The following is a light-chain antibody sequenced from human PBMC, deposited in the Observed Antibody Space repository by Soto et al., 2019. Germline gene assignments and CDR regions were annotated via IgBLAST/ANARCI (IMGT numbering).Light chain of an antibody. CDR1: QSVSSK. Sequence: EIVMPQSPATLSVSPGERATLSCRASQSVSSKLAWYQQKPGQAPRLLIYGASTRATGIPARFSGSGSGTEFTLTISSLQSEDFAVYYCQHYNNWPRTFGQGTKVEIK. J-gene: IGKJ1*01. V-gene: IGKV3-15*01. CDR2: GAS. CDR3: QHYNNWPRT.